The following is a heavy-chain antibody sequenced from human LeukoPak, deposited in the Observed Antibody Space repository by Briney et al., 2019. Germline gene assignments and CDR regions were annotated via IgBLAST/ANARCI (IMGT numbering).Heavy chain of an antibody. CDR1: GLIFSSYG. CDR3: AKPVIPSAYQGTYYMDV. J-gene: IGHJ6*03. V-gene: IGHV3-30*02. CDR2: IQHDKSKT. Sequence: PGGSLRLCCAASGLIFSSYGMHWVRQAPGDGLEWVAYIQHDKSKTFYADSVKGRFTISRDNSNNTLYLQMHSLRAEDTALYYCAKPVIPSAYQGTYYMDVWGKGTTVTVSS. D-gene: IGHD3-16*01.